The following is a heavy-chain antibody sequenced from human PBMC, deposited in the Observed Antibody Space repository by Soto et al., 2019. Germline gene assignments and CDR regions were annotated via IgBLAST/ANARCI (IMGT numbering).Heavy chain of an antibody. D-gene: IGHD3-22*01. V-gene: IGHV1-69*02. J-gene: IGHJ4*02. CDR2: FIPMLGIA. CDR1: GDRFSRST. Sequence: SVKVSCKASGDRFSRSTFSWVRQAPEQGLEWMGRFIPMLGIANYAQTFQGRVTITADKSTSTAYMDLSSLRSEDTAAYYCASLYHDTSGNFDYWGQGTLVTVSP. CDR3: ASLYHDTSGNFDY.